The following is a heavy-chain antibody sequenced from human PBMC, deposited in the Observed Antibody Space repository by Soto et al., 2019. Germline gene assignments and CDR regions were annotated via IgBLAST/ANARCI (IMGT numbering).Heavy chain of an antibody. CDR1: GYTFTSYG. D-gene: IGHD3-22*01. CDR3: ARDAPGYDSSGYYF. J-gene: IGHJ4*02. CDR2: ISAYNGNT. V-gene: IGHV1-18*01. Sequence: GASVKVSCKASGYTFTSYGISWVRQAPGQGLEWMGWISAYNGNTNYAQKLQGRVTMTTDTSTSTAYMELRSLRSDDTAVYYCARDAPGYDSSGYYFWGQGTLVTVSS.